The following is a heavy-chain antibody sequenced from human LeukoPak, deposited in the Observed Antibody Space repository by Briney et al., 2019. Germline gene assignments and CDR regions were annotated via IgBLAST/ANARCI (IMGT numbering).Heavy chain of an antibody. D-gene: IGHD6-19*01. Sequence: GESLKISCQGSGYSFTSYWIGWVRQMPGKGLEWMGVIYPGDSDTRYSPSFQGQVTISVDKSNSTAYLQWSSLKASDTAMYYCARRDYTSGRTYFHHWGQGTLVTVSS. CDR3: ARRDYTSGRTYFHH. CDR2: IYPGDSDT. V-gene: IGHV5-51*01. J-gene: IGHJ1*01. CDR1: GYSFTSYW.